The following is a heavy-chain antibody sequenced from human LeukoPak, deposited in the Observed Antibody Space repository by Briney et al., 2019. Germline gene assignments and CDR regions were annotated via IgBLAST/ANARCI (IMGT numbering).Heavy chain of an antibody. CDR3: ARVPSRRNSRPRGNYYYMDV. V-gene: IGHV1-8*01. Sequence: ASVKVSCKASGYTFTSYDINWVRQATGQGLEWMGWMNPNSGNTGYAQKFQGRVTMTRNTSISTAYMELSSLRSEDTAVYYCARVPSRRNSRPRGNYYYMDVWGKGTTVTVSS. J-gene: IGHJ6*03. CDR1: GYTFTSYD. CDR2: MNPNSGNT. D-gene: IGHD1-26*01.